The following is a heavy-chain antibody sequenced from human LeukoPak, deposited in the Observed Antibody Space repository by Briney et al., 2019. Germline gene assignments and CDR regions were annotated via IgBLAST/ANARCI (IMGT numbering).Heavy chain of an antibody. CDR1: GFTFSSYS. Sequence: GGSLRLSCAASGFTFSSYSMNWVRQAPGKGLEWVSSISSSSSYIYYADSVKGRFTISRDNAKNSLYLQMNSLRAEDTAVYYCARGGGKAGTADYYMDVWGKGTTVTISS. D-gene: IGHD6-13*01. CDR3: ARGGGKAGTADYYMDV. J-gene: IGHJ6*03. CDR2: ISSSSSYI. V-gene: IGHV3-21*01.